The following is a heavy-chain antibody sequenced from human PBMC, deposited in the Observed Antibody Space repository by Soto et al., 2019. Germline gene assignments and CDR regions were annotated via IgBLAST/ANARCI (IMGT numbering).Heavy chain of an antibody. D-gene: IGHD5-18*01. Sequence: KTSETLSLTCTVSGGSVSSGSYYWSWIRQPPGKGLEWIGYIYYSGSTNYNPSLKSRVTISVDTSKNQFSLKLSSVTAADTAVYYCARFRLRPGYSYGPYFDYWGQGTLVTVSS. CDR3: ARFRLRPGYSYGPYFDY. V-gene: IGHV4-61*01. CDR1: GGSVSSGSYY. CDR2: IYYSGST. J-gene: IGHJ4*02.